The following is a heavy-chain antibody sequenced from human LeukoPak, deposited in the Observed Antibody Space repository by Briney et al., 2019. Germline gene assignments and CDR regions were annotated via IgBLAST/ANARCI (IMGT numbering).Heavy chain of an antibody. CDR3: ARASYRHYGDYDG. CDR2: IIPIFGTA. J-gene: IGHJ4*02. V-gene: IGHV1-69*01. D-gene: IGHD4-17*01. Sequence: GASVKASCKASGGTFSSYAISWVRQAPGQGLEWMGGIIPIFGTANYAQKFQGRVTITADESTSTAYMELSSLRSEDTAVYYCARASYRHYGDYDGWGQGTLVTVSS. CDR1: GGTFSSYA.